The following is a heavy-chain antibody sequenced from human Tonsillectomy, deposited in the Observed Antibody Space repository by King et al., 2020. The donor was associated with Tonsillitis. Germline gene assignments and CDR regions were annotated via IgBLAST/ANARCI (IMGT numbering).Heavy chain of an antibody. Sequence: QLQESGPGVVKPSETLSLTCTVSGGSISSSDHYWAWIRQPPGKGLEWIGYMSSSGNSFYSPSLKSRITISGGTSGGTSANRFSLKLSSVTAADTAVYFCAGYVSGTFDYWGQGALVTVSS. V-gene: IGHV4-39*01. CDR3: AGYVSGTFDY. CDR1: GGSISSSDHY. J-gene: IGHJ4*02. CDR2: MSSSGNS. D-gene: IGHD1-26*01.